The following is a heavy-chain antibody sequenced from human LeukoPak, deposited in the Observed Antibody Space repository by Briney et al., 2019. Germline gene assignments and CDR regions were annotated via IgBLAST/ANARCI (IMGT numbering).Heavy chain of an antibody. CDR1: GGSISSYY. Sequence: SETLSLTCTVSGGSISSYYWSWIRQPPGKGLEWIGYIYYSGSTNYNPSLKSRVTIPVDTSKNQFSLKLSSVTAADTAVYYCARQSHYYDSSGSTGEFDYWGQGTLVTVSS. D-gene: IGHD3-22*01. V-gene: IGHV4-59*08. CDR3: ARQSHYYDSSGSTGEFDY. CDR2: IYYSGST. J-gene: IGHJ4*02.